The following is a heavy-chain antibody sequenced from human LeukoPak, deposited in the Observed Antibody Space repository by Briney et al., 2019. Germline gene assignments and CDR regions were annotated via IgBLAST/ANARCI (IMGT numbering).Heavy chain of an antibody. D-gene: IGHD5-24*01. CDR1: GFTFSSYA. V-gene: IGHV3-30*04. CDR3: ARDREMATIVLDY. Sequence: GRSLRLSCAASGFTFSSYAMHWVRQAPGKGLEWVAVISYDGSNKYYADSVKGRFTISRDNSKNTLYLQMNSLRAEDTAVYYCARDREMATIVLDYWGQGTLVTVSS. CDR2: ISYDGSNK. J-gene: IGHJ4*02.